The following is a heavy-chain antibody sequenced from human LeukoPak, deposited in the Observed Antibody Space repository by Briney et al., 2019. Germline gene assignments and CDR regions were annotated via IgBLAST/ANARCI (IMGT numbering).Heavy chain of an antibody. J-gene: IGHJ4*02. D-gene: IGHD7-27*01. CDR3: ARDSITGDNSLDF. V-gene: IGHV3-33*05. CDR1: GFTFSTYG. CDR2: ITNDGNYE. Sequence: GGSLRLSCAASGFTFSTYGMHWGCQAPGKSLERVAVITNDGNYEKYADAVRGRFTISRDNSKNTLYLQMNSLSAEETAVYYCARDSITGDNSLDFWGRGTLVTVSS.